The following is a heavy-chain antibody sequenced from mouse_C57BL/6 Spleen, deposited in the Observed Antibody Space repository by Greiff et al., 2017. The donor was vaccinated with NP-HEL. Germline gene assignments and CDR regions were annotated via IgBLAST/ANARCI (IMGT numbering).Heavy chain of an antibody. Sequence: VQLQQSGAELVRPGASVTLSCKASGYTFTDYEMHWVKQTPVHGLEWIGAIDPETGGTAYNQKFKGKAILTADKSSSTAYMELRSLTSEDSAVYYCTPNYGSSYGGAMDYWGQGTSVTVSS. CDR2: IDPETGGT. J-gene: IGHJ4*01. CDR1: GYTFTDYE. V-gene: IGHV1-15*01. D-gene: IGHD1-1*01. CDR3: TPNYGSSYGGAMDY.